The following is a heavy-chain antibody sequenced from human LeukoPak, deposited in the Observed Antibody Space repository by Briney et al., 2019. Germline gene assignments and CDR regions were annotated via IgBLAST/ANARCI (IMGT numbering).Heavy chain of an antibody. CDR1: RFTFSSYA. J-gene: IGHJ4*02. CDR2: ISYDGSNK. D-gene: IGHD5-24*01. Sequence: PGGSLRLSCAASRFTFSSYAIHWVRQAPGKGLEWVAVISYDGSNKYYADSVKGRFTISRDSSKNTVYLQMNSLRAEDTAVYYCARDPLQMATITRTFDYWGQGTLVTVSS. CDR3: ARDPLQMATITRTFDY. V-gene: IGHV3-30*04.